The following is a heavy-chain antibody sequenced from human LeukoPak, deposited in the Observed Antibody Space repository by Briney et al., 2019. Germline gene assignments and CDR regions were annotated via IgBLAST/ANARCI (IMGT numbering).Heavy chain of an antibody. D-gene: IGHD3-22*01. CDR1: GGSFSSYS. CDR3: VYDSSGSNAFDI. J-gene: IGHJ3*02. V-gene: IGHV1-69*13. CDR2: IIPIFGTA. Sequence: SVKVSCKASGGSFSSYSLSWVRQAPGQGLEWMGGIIPIFGTADYAQKFQGRVTITADESTSTAYMELSSLRSEDTAVYYCVYDSSGSNAFDIWGQGTMVTVSS.